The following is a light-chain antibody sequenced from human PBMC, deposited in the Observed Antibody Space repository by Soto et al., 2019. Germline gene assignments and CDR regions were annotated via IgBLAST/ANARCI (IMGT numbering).Light chain of an antibody. CDR2: KAS. J-gene: IGKJ4*01. V-gene: IGKV1-5*03. CDR1: QSISSW. Sequence: DIQRTQTPYTLSASLGDRFTLTCRASQSISSWLAWYQQKPGKAPKLLIYKASTLQSGVPSRFSGGGSGTDFTLTISSLQPEDFATYYCPLVKVHLSTFCGGSKVDIK. CDR3: PLVKVHLST.